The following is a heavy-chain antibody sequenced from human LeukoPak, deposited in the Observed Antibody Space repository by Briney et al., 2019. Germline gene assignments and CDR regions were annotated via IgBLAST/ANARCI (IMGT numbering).Heavy chain of an antibody. CDR2: IYYSGST. J-gene: IGHJ6*02. V-gene: IGHV4-59*01. CDR3: ARSWVGMDV. CDR1: GGSISSYY. D-gene: IGHD3-16*01. Sequence: SGTLSLTCTVSGGSISSYYWSWIRQPPGKGLEWIGYIYYSGSTNYNPSLKSRVTISVDTSKNQFSLKLSSVTAADTAVYYCARSWVGMDVWGQGTTVTVSS.